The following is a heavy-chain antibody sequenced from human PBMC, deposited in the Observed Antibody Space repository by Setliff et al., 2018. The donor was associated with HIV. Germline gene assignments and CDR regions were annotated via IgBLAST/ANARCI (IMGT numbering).Heavy chain of an antibody. V-gene: IGHV1-69*05. D-gene: IGHD1-26*01. Sequence: SVKVSCKASGGTFNSYAIYWVRQAPGQGLQWMGGIIPMFGTLNFAQKFQGRVTISTDDSTSTAYMELNSLRSEDTAVYYCARGHSHGYGYSGSYGPFDIWGQGTMVTVSS. CDR1: GGTFNSYA. CDR2: IIPMFGTL. CDR3: ARGHSHGYGYSGSYGPFDI. J-gene: IGHJ3*02.